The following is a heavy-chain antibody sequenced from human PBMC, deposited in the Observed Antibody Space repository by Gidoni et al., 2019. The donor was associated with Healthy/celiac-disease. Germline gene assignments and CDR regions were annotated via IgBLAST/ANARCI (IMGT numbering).Heavy chain of an antibody. CDR2: IRSKAYGGTT. CDR3: TRVPEWELGPVDY. CDR1: GFTFGDYA. V-gene: IGHV3-49*05. D-gene: IGHD1-26*01. Sequence: EVQLVESGGGLVKPGRSLSLSCTASGFTFGDYAMSWFRQAPGKGWEWVGFIRSKAYGGTTEYAASVKGRFTISRDDSKSIAYLQMNSLKTEDTAVYYCTRVPEWELGPVDYWGQGTLVTVSS. J-gene: IGHJ4*02.